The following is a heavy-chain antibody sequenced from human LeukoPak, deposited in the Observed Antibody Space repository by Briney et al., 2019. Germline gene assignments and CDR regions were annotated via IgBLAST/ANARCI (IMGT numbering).Heavy chain of an antibody. Sequence: GGSLRLSCAASGFTFSNYWMSWVRQAPGKGLEWVANIKQDESEKHYVDSVKGRFTISRDNAKKSLYLQMNSLRAEDTAVYYCARVSQGYFDLWGRGTLVTVSS. J-gene: IGHJ2*01. CDR2: IKQDESEK. CDR3: ARVSQGYFDL. CDR1: GFTFSNYW. V-gene: IGHV3-7*01.